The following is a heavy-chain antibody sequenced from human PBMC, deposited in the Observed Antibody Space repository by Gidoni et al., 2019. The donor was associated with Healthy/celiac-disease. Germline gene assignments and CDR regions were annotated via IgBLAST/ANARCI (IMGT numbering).Heavy chain of an antibody. Sequence: VQLVESGGGVVQPGRSLRLSCAASGVTFSSYAMHWVRQAPGKGLEWVAVISYDGSNKYYADSVKGRFTISRDNSKNTLYLQMNSLRAEDTAVYYCARGYSSGYCFDYWGQGTLVTVSS. CDR3: ARGYSSGYCFDY. D-gene: IGHD3-22*01. V-gene: IGHV3-30-3*01. CDR1: GVTFSSYA. J-gene: IGHJ4*02. CDR2: ISYDGSNK.